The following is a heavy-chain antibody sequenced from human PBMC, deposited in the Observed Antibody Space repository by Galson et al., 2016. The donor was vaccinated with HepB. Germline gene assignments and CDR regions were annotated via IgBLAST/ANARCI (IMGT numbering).Heavy chain of an antibody. J-gene: IGHJ3*01. CDR2: TYYRSKWYN. CDR1: GDSVSSNSAA. V-gene: IGHV6-1*01. Sequence: CAISGDSVSSNSAAWNWIRQSPSRGLEWLGRTYYRSKWYNDYAVSVKSRITINPDTSKNQFSLQLNSATPEDTAVYYCARVWRSNPITKGAFDFWGQGTMVTVSS. CDR3: ARVWRSNPITKGAFDF. D-gene: IGHD3-3*01.